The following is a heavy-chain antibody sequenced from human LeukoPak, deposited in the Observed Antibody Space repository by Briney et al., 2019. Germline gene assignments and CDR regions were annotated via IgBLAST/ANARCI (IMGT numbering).Heavy chain of an antibody. D-gene: IGHD3-10*01. CDR2: ISSSGSTT. Sequence: GGSLRLSCAASGFTFSSYAMSWVRQVPGKGLEWLSAISSSGSTTYYADSVKGRFTISRDNSKNTLYLQMNSLRAEDTAVYYCALASMVQGVTFDYWGQGTLVTVSS. CDR1: GFTFSSYA. V-gene: IGHV3-23*01. J-gene: IGHJ4*02. CDR3: ALASMVQGVTFDY.